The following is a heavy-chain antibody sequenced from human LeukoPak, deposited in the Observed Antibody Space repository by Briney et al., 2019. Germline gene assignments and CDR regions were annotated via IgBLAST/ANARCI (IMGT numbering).Heavy chain of an antibody. D-gene: IGHD2-2*01. CDR1: GFTLSSYA. CDR2: ISSDGTNQ. V-gene: IGHV3-30*04. CDR3: ARPYYCSTTSCSYGLAY. Sequence: SGGSLRLSCVVSGFTLSSYAMHWVRQAPGKGLEWVTVISSDGTNQHYADSVKGRFTISRDNSKNTLYLRMNSLRVDDTAVYYCARPYYCSTTSCSYGLAYWGQGTLVTVSS. J-gene: IGHJ4*02.